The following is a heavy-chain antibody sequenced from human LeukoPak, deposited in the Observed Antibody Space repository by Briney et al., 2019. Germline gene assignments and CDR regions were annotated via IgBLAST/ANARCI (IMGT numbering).Heavy chain of an antibody. Sequence: GRSLRLSCAASGFTFDDYAMHWVRQAPGKGLEWVSGISWNSGSIGYADSVKGRFTISRDNAKNSLYLQMNSLRAEDTALYYCAKDRGIAAAVYLDYWGQGNLVTVSS. D-gene: IGHD6-13*01. J-gene: IGHJ4*02. CDR3: AKDRGIAAAVYLDY. CDR2: ISWNSGSI. V-gene: IGHV3-9*01. CDR1: GFTFDDYA.